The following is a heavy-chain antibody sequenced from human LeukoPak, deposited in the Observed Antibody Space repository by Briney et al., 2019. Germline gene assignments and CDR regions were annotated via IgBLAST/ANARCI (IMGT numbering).Heavy chain of an antibody. CDR1: GGSISSGSYY. CDR2: IYTSGST. V-gene: IGHV4-61*02. J-gene: IGHJ6*03. CDR3: ARGGTLRGDGYIMTHYYYYYYMDV. D-gene: IGHD5-24*01. Sequence: SETLSLTCTVSGGSISSGSYYWSWIRQPAGKGLEWIGRIYTSGSTNYNPSLKSRVTISVDTSKNQFSLKLSSVTAADTAVYYCARGGTLRGDGYIMTHYYYYYYMDVWGKGTTVTISS.